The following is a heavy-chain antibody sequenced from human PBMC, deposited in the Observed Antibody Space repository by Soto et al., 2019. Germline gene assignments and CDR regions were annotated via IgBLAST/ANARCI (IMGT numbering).Heavy chain of an antibody. CDR1: GGSIRSYY. D-gene: IGHD2-2*01. CDR2: IDYSGST. V-gene: IGHV4-59*08. Sequence: QVQLQESGPGLVKPSETLSLTCTVSGGSIRSYYWSWIRQPPGKGLEWIGFIDYSGSTNYNPPLKSRVTISVDPSKNQFSLKLSSVTAADTAVYYCARRGSCSSTSCYDYWGQGTLVTVSS. CDR3: ARRGSCSSTSCYDY. J-gene: IGHJ4*02.